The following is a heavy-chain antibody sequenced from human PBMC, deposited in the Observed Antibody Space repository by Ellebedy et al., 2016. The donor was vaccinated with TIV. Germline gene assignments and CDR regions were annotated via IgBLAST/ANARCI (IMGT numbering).Heavy chain of an antibody. V-gene: IGHV3-74*01. Sequence: GESLKISXAASGFTFSDYWMHWVRQAPGKGLVWVSRVNSDGSSTSYADSVKGRFTISRDNAKNTLHLQIHSLRAEDTDMYYCTRGKDALDIWGQGTMVTVSS. CDR1: GFTFSDYW. CDR3: TRGKDALDI. J-gene: IGHJ3*02. CDR2: VNSDGSST.